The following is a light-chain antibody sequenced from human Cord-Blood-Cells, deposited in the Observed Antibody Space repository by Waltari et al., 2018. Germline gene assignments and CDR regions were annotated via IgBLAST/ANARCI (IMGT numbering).Light chain of an antibody. CDR2: GKN. CDR3: NSRDSSGNHLV. V-gene: IGLV3-19*01. CDR1: SLRSYY. Sequence: SSELTQDPAVSVALGQTVRITCPGDSLRSYYASWYQQKPGQAPVLVIYGKNNRPSGIPDRFSGSSSGNTASLTITGAQAEDDADYYCNSRDSSGNHLVFGGGTKLTVL. J-gene: IGLJ3*02.